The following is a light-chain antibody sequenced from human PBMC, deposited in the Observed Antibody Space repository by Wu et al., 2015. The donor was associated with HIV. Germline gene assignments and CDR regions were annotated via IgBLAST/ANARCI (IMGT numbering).Light chain of an antibody. CDR1: QTISNNH. J-gene: IGKJ2*01. CDR2: GTS. Sequence: EIVLTQSPGIMSFTPGESATLSCRTSQTISNNHLAWYQQRRGQAPTLLFFGTSNKAAGVPDRFSGSGSGTDFYLTIRGVQPEDFAVYYCHHYGGSSQTFGRGPTWKS. V-gene: IGKV3-20*01. CDR3: HHYGGSSQT.